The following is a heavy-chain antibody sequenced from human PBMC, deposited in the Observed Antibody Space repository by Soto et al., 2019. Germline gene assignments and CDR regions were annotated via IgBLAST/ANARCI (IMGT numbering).Heavy chain of an antibody. CDR3: ARDMYCSSTSCPIDY. CDR2: ISSSSSYI. Sequence: GGSLRLSCAASGFTFSSYGMNWVRQAPGKGLEWVSSISSSSSYIYYADSVKGRFTISRDNAKNSLYLQMNSLRAEDTAVYYCARDMYCSSTSCPIDYWGQGTLVTVSS. V-gene: IGHV3-21*01. CDR1: GFTFSSYG. J-gene: IGHJ4*02. D-gene: IGHD2-2*01.